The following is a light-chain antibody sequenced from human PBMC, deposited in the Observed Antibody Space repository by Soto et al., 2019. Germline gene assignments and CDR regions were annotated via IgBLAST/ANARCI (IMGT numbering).Light chain of an antibody. J-gene: IGKJ4*01. CDR3: QQYGCSPLT. V-gene: IGKV3-20*01. CDR2: GAS. Sequence: EIVLTQSPGTLSLSPGERATLSCRASQSVSSSYLAWYQQKPGQAPRLLIYGASSRATGIPDRFSGSGSGKDFTLTISRLEPEDFAVYYCQQYGCSPLTFGGGTKVAIK. CDR1: QSVSSSY.